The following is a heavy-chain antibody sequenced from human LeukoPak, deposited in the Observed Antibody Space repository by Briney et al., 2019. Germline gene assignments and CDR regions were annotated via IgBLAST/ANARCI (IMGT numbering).Heavy chain of an antibody. Sequence: SETLSLTCTVSGGSISSGSYYWSWIRQPAGKGLEWIGRTYTSGSTNYNPSLKSRVTISVDTSKNQFSLKLSSVTAAETAVYYCARVNYYGSGIEYWGQGTLVTVSS. J-gene: IGHJ4*02. CDR3: ARVNYYGSGIEY. V-gene: IGHV4-61*02. D-gene: IGHD3-10*01. CDR2: TYTSGST. CDR1: GGSISSGSYY.